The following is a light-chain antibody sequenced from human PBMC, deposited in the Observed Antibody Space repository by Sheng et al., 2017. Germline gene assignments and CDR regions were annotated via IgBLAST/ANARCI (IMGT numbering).Light chain of an antibody. CDR3: QQRFSWPPIT. CDR1: QSVGTF. J-gene: IGKJ5*01. V-gene: IGKV3-11*01. Sequence: VLTQSPATLSLSPGDSATLSCRASQSVGTFLAWFQQKPGQAPRLLIYDASNRATDIPARFSGGGSGTDFTLTISSLEPEDFAVYYCQQRFSWPPITFGQGTRLEIK. CDR2: DAS.